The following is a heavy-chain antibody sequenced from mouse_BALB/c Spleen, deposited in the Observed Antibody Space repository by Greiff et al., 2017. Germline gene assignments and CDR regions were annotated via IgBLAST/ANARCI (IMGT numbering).Heavy chain of an antibody. CDR2: INPSSGYT. D-gene: IGHD2-2*01. J-gene: IGHJ3*01. V-gene: IGHV1-4*02. CDR3: AREGYDVFAY. Sequence: VQLQQSAAELARPGASVKMSCKASGYTFTSYTMHWVKQRPGQGLEWIGYINPSSGYTEYNQKFKDKTTLTADKSSSTAYMQLSSLTSEDSAVYYCAREGYDVFAYWGQGTLVTVSA. CDR1: GYTFTSYT.